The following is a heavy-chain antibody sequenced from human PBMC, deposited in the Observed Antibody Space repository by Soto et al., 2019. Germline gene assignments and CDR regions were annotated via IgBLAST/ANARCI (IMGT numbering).Heavy chain of an antibody. D-gene: IGHD3-3*01. J-gene: IGHJ6*02. V-gene: IGHV3-73*01. CDR2: IRSKANSYAT. Sequence: GGSRRLPCAASGFTFVGSAMHWVRQASGKGRKWVGRIRSKANSYATAYAASVKGRFTISRDDSKNTAYLQMNSLKTEDTAVYYCTRHDSNYDFWSGSPPRYGMDVWGQGTTVTVSS. CDR3: TRHDSNYDFWSGSPPRYGMDV. CDR1: GFTFVGSA.